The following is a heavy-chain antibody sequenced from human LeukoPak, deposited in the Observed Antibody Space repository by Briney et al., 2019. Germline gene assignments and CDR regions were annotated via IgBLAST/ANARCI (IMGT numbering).Heavy chain of an antibody. CDR2: IAIYNDNT. J-gene: IGHJ4*02. V-gene: IGHV1-18*01. Sequence: ASVKVSCKASGYTFTNYGINWVRQAPGQGLEWMGWIAIYNDNTQYKRELQGRVTMTTDTSTGTAYMELRSLRSDDTAVYYCARDNGGGGTSHYLDDWGQGTLVTVSS. D-gene: IGHD2-15*01. CDR1: GYTFTNYG. CDR3: ARDNGGGGTSHYLDD.